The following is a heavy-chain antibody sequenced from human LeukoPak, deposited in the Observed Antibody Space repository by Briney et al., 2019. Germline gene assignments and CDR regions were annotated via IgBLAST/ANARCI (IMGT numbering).Heavy chain of an antibody. Sequence: GGSLRLSCAAPGFTFSSYTMNWVRQAPGKGLEWVSSISSTSSYIYYADSVKGRFTISRDNAKNSLYLQMNSLRAEDTAVYYCARPRAIGYDWEYWGQGTLVTVSS. D-gene: IGHD5-12*01. CDR1: GFTFSSYT. V-gene: IGHV3-21*01. CDR2: ISSTSSYI. J-gene: IGHJ4*02. CDR3: ARPRAIGYDWEY.